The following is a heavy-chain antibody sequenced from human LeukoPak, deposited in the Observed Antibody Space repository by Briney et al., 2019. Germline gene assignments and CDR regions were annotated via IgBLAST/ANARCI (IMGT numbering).Heavy chain of an antibody. CDR2: IYYSGST. CDR3: ARVEYYDFWSGYYSGWQAFDI. CDR1: GGSISSYY. D-gene: IGHD3-3*01. J-gene: IGHJ3*02. Sequence: SETLSLTCTVSGGSISSYYWSWIRQPPGKGLEWIGYIYYSGSTNYNPSLKSRVTISVDTSKNQFSLKLSSVTAADTAVYYCARVEYYDFWSGYYSGWQAFDIWGQGTMVTVSS. V-gene: IGHV4-59*01.